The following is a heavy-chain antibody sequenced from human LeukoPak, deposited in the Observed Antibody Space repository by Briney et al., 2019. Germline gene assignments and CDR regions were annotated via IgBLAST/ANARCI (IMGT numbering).Heavy chain of an antibody. CDR1: GGSISSYY. J-gene: IGHJ5*02. V-gene: IGHV4-59*01. Sequence: SETLSLTCTVSGGSISSYYWSWIRQPPGKGLEWIGYIYYSGSTNYNPSLKSRVTISVDTSKNQFSLKLSSVTAADTAVYYCARAEVPQDNWFDPWGQGTLVTVSS. CDR3: ARAEVPQDNWFDP. CDR2: IYYSGST.